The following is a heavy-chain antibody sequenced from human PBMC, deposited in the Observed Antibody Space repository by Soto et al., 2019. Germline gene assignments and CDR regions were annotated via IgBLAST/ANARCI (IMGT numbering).Heavy chain of an antibody. J-gene: IGHJ6*02. CDR1: GGTFSSYA. D-gene: IGHD2-2*01. CDR2: IIPISGTA. Sequence: QVQLVQSGAEVKKPGSSVKVSCKASGGTFSSYAISWVRQAPGQGLEWMGGIIPISGTANYAQKFQGRVTITADESKSTAYVKLSSMRSEDTAVYYCARSQGSSTSLEIYYYYYYGMDVWGQGTTVTVSS. V-gene: IGHV1-69*01. CDR3: ARSQGSSTSLEIYYYYYYGMDV.